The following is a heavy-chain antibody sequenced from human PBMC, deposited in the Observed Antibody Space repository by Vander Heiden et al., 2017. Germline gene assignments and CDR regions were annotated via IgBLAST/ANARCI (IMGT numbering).Heavy chain of an antibody. CDR3: ARGDSSSWEFDY. J-gene: IGHJ4*02. D-gene: IGHD6-13*01. CDR1: VYTFTSYD. Sequence: QVQLVQSGAEVKKPGASVKVSCTASVYTFTSYDINWVRQATGQGLEWMGWMNPNSGNTGYAQKFQGRVTMTRNTSISTAYMELSSLRSEDTAVYYCARGDSSSWEFDYWGQGTLVTVSS. V-gene: IGHV1-8*01. CDR2: MNPNSGNT.